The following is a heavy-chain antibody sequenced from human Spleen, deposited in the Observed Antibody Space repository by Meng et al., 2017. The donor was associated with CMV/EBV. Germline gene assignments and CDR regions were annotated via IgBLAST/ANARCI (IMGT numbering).Heavy chain of an antibody. CDR2: ISSSGSTI. J-gene: IGHJ4*02. Sequence: GESLKISCAASGFTFSSYEMNWVRQAPGKGLEWVSYISSSGSTIYYADSVKGRFTISRDNAKNSLYLQMNSLRTEDTAVYYCAKGGDDYYAYHFDSWGQGTLVTVSS. CDR3: AKGGDDYYAYHFDS. V-gene: IGHV3-48*03. D-gene: IGHD3-10*01. CDR1: GFTFSSYE.